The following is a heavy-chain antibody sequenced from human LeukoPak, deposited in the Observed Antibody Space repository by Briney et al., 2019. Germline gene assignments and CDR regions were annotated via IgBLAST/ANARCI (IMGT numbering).Heavy chain of an antibody. V-gene: IGHV4-59*01. CDR2: IYYSGST. CDR3: ARDVRYSSGWYIDY. Sequence: SETLSLTCTVSGGSISSYYWRWVRQPPGKGLEWIGYIYYSGSTNYNPSLKSRVTISVDTSKNQFSLKLSSVTAADTAVYYCARDVRYSSGWYIDYWGQGTLVTVSS. J-gene: IGHJ4*02. CDR1: GGSISSYY. D-gene: IGHD6-19*01.